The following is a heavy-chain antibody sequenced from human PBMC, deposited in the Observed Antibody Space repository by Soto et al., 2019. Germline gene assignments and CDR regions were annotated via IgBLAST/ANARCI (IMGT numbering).Heavy chain of an antibody. J-gene: IGHJ6*02. CDR2: INHRGSS. Sequence: LSLTCAVNGGSLSGYYWSWIRQSPGKWLEWIGEINHRGSSDYNPSLKSRVTLSIDASMNHVTLELTSVTTADTAVYYCARSDNRNSLYGVDVWGQGTAVTVSS. CDR1: GGSLSGYY. V-gene: IGHV4-34*01. D-gene: IGHD1-7*01. CDR3: ARSDNRNSLYGVDV.